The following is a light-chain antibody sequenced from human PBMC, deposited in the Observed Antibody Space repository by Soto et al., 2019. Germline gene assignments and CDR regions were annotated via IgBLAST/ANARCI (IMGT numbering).Light chain of an antibody. CDR1: SSDVGGCNF. CDR2: DVS. Sequence: QSVLTQPASVSGSPGQSITISCSGTSSDVGGCNFVSWYQVHPGKAPRLILYDVSSRPSGVSYRFSGSKSANTASLNISRLQAGDEADYYCSSYTTTTSLVVFGGGTQLTVL. CDR3: SSYTTTTSLVV. J-gene: IGLJ2*01. V-gene: IGLV2-14*03.